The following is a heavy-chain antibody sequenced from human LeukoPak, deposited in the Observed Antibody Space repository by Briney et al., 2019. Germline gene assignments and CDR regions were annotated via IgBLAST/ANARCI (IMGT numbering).Heavy chain of an antibody. CDR1: GGTFSSYA. Sequence: SVNVSCKASGGTFSSYAISWVRQAPGQGLEWMGGIIPIFGTANYAQKFQGRVTITADESTSTAYMELSSLRSEDTAVYYCARDHSSGLYYFDYWGQGTLVTVSS. J-gene: IGHJ4*02. CDR2: IIPIFGTA. D-gene: IGHD6-19*01. V-gene: IGHV1-69*01. CDR3: ARDHSSGLYYFDY.